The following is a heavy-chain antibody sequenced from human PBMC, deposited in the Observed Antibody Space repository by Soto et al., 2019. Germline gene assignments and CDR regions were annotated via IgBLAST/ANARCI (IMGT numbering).Heavy chain of an antibody. Sequence: SLQVSCKDSGGTISSCAISWVRQAPGQGLEWMGGIIPIFGTANYAQKFQGRVTITADESTSTAYMELSSLRSEDTAVYYCARDHLGHTAVDAFDIWGQGTMVTV. CDR2: IIPIFGTA. V-gene: IGHV1-69*13. CDR1: GGTISSCA. D-gene: IGHD3-3*02. CDR3: ARDHLGHTAVDAFDI. J-gene: IGHJ3*02.